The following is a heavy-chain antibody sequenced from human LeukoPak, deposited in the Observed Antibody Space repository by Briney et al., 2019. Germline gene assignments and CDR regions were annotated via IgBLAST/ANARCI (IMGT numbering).Heavy chain of an antibody. CDR3: ARHYDSGSYPLDF. J-gene: IGHJ4*02. CDR2: IYSSGST. CDR1: GGSIRGYF. D-gene: IGHD3-10*01. Sequence: SSETLSLTCTVSGGSIRGYFWSWIRQPPGKGLEWIGHIYSSGSTTYTPSLQGRVTISLDTSKNQFSLKLSSVTAADTAVYYCARHYDSGSYPLDFRGQGTLVTVSS. V-gene: IGHV4-59*08.